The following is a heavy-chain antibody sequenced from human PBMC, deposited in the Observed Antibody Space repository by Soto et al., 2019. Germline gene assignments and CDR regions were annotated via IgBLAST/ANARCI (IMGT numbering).Heavy chain of an antibody. Sequence: PAETLSLTCTVSGVSISSYYWSWIRQPPGKGLEWVGDIYYSGSTNYNPSLKSRVTISVDTSKNQFSLKLSSVTAADTAVYYCARASIWFGEGGGRRDYYYYYGMDVWGQGTTVTVSS. CDR2: IYYSGST. CDR3: ARASIWFGEGGGRRDYYYYYGMDV. V-gene: IGHV4-59*01. CDR1: GVSISSYY. J-gene: IGHJ6*02. D-gene: IGHD3-10*01.